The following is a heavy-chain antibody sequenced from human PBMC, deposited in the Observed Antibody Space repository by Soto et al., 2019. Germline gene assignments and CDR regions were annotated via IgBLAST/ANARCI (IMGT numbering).Heavy chain of an antibody. CDR2: ISYDGSNK. J-gene: IGHJ4*02. D-gene: IGHD2-21*02. CDR3: ARDPWRDCYFDY. V-gene: IGHV3-30-3*01. CDR1: GFTFSSYA. Sequence: QVQLVESGGGVVQPGRSLRLSCAASGFTFSSYAMHWVRQAPGKGLEWVAVISYDGSNKYYADSVKGRFTISRDNSKNTLYLQMNSLRAEDTAVYYCARDPWRDCYFDYWGQGTLVTVFS.